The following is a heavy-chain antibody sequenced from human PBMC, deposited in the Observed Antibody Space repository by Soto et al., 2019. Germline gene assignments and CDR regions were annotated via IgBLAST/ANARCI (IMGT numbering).Heavy chain of an antibody. CDR3: ASMYYDILTNYRTFDH. CDR1: WLHQYYF. V-gene: IGHV4-59*01. CDR2: IYYTGST. Sequence: SETPVPHLHCLWWLHQYYFWTWIRQPPGKGLEWIGYIYYTGSTSYNPSLKSRVTMSLDTSKNHFSLKLSSVTAADTAVYYCASMYYDILTNYRTFDHWGQGTLVTVSS. J-gene: IGHJ4*02. D-gene: IGHD3-9*01.